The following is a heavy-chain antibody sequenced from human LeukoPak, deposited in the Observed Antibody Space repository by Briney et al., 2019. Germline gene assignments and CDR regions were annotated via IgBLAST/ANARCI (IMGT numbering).Heavy chain of an antibody. Sequence: GGSLRLSCGTSGFRFRTYAMTWVRQAPGKGLEWVSTITDVGDRALYIDSVRGRFTIFRDDSKNTLYLQMNSLRAEDTAVYYCASGYCSGGSCYSGFDYWGQGTLVTVSS. J-gene: IGHJ4*02. D-gene: IGHD2-15*01. CDR1: GFRFRTYA. CDR2: ITDVGDRA. V-gene: IGHV3-23*01. CDR3: ASGYCSGGSCYSGFDY.